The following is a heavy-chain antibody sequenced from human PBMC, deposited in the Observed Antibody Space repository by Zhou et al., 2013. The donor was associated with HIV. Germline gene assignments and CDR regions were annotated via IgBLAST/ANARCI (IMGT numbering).Heavy chain of an antibody. D-gene: IGHD4-4*01. CDR3: AFLADYSNGTTY. CDR2: VIPVLDIT. Sequence: VQLEQSGTEVKKPGSSVKISCKTSGGTFQNYPISWVRQAPGQGLEWVGGVIPVLDITHYSRRFQGRVTISADKSKTVSYLQLTTLTFEDTALYYCAFLADYSNGTTYWGQGTLVTVSS. CDR1: GGTFQNYP. V-gene: IGHV1-69*14. J-gene: IGHJ4*02.